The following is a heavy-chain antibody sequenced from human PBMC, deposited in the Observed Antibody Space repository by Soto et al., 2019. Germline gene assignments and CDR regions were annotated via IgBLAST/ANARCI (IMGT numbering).Heavy chain of an antibody. CDR1: GFTFSTYW. J-gene: IGHJ4*02. D-gene: IGHD6-19*01. V-gene: IGHV3-74*01. CDR2: IDDSGTII. CDR3: ARDQTVAGPTTFDY. Sequence: HPGGSLRLSCAASGFTFSTYWMHWVRQTPGKGLMWVSRIDDSGTIITYADSVKGRFTISRDNAKNTLYLQMDNLRAEDTAIYYCARDQTVAGPTTFDYCGQGTPVTVSS.